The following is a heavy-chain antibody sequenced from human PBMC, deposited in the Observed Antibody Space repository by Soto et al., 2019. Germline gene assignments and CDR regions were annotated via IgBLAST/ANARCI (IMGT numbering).Heavy chain of an antibody. V-gene: IGHV4-30-4*01. CDR3: ARDRTGTAQFDY. Sequence: TLSLTCTVSGGSISSGDYYWSWIRQPPGKGLVWNGNIYYSGRTYYNPSIKSRVTTTVDTSKNQYSLKLSAVTAADTAVYYCARDRTGTAQFDYWGQGTLVTVSS. D-gene: IGHD1-7*01. CDR2: IYYSGRT. J-gene: IGHJ4*02. CDR1: GGSISSGDYY.